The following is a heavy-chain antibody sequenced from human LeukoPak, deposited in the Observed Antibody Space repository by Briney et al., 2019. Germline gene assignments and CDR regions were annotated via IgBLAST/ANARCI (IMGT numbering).Heavy chain of an antibody. D-gene: IGHD1-7*01. CDR3: ARDDWNYGKYTFDI. V-gene: IGHV3-33*01. CDR2: TWYDGNKR. J-gene: IGHJ3*02. Sequence: GKSLRLSCAASGFIFNSYGMHWVRQAPGKGLEWVAVTWYDGNKRYHAESVKGRFTISRDNSKNTLYLQMYSLRAEDTAVYYCARDDWNYGKYTFDIWGLGTMVTVAS. CDR1: GFIFNSYG.